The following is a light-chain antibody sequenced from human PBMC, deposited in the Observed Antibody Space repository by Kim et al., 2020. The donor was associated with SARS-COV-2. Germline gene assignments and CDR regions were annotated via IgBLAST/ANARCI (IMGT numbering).Light chain of an antibody. V-gene: IGKV3-20*01. J-gene: IGKJ5*01. CDR3: QQYGTSLIT. CDR2: GAS. Sequence: SPGERATLSCRDSQSVSSDYLAWYQQKSGQAPRLLIYGASGRATGIPDRFSGSGSGTDFTLTINRLEPEDFAVYYCQQYGTSLITFGQGTRLEIK. CDR1: QSVSSDY.